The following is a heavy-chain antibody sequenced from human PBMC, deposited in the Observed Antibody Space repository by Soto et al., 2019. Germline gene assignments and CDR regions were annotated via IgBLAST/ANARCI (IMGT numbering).Heavy chain of an antibody. V-gene: IGHV1-46*01. CDR3: ARLANDLAADPIKRRPGMDV. D-gene: IGHD6-13*01. CDR1: GYTFTSYY. CDR2: INPSGDNT. Sequence: ASVKVSCKASGYTFTSYYMHWVRQAPGQGLEWMGIINPSGDNTDYAQKFQGRVTMTRDTSTSTVYMELSSLRSDDTAVYYGARLANDLAADPIKRRPGMDVWGQGTTVTVS. J-gene: IGHJ6*02.